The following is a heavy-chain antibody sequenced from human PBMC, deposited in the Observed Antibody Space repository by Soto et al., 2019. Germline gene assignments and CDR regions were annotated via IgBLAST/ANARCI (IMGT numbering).Heavy chain of an antibody. CDR1: GYTFTSYS. CDR2: INPSGGST. D-gene: IGHD2-8*01. V-gene: IGHV1-46*03. CDR3: ARGPVVVLMVYAIHYYYMDV. Sequence: GASVKVSSKAPGYTFTSYSMHWVRQSPGQGLEWIGIINPSGGSTSYAQKFQGRVTMTRDTSTSTVYMELSSLRSEDTAVYYCARGPVVVLMVYAIHYYYMDVWGKGTTVTVSS. J-gene: IGHJ6*03.